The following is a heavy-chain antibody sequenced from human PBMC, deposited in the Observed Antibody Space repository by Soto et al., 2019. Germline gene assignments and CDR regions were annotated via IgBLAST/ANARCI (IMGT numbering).Heavy chain of an antibody. CDR3: AREIRGAYGMDV. CDR1: GFTFSDYD. D-gene: IGHD3-10*01. Sequence: GSLRLSCTASGFTFSDYDMHWVRQTTGEGLEWVSTIRAAGATYYPGSVQGRFTISRENAKKSLFLQMNSLRAGDTAVYYCAREIRGAYGMDVWGQGTTVTVSS. V-gene: IGHV3-13*04. J-gene: IGHJ6*02. CDR2: IRAAGAT.